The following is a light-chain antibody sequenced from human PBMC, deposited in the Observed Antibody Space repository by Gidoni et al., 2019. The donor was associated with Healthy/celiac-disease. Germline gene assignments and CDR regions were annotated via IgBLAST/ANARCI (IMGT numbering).Light chain of an antibody. Sequence: QSVLPQPPPAPGPPGQRVTIPCSGRSSNIGSNTVNWYQQLPGTAPKLLIYSNNQRPSGVPDRFSGSKSGTSASLAISGLQSEDEADYYCAAWDDSLNGPVFGGGTKLTVL. CDR1: SSNIGSNT. V-gene: IGLV1-44*01. CDR3: AAWDDSLNGPV. J-gene: IGLJ2*01. CDR2: SNN.